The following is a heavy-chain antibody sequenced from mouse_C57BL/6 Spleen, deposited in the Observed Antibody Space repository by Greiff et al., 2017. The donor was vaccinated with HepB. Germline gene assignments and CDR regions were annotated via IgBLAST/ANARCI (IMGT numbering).Heavy chain of an antibody. V-gene: IGHV5-16*01. CDR1: GFTFSDYY. J-gene: IGHJ2*01. Sequence: EVHLVESEGGLVQPGSSMKLSCTASGFTFSDYYMAWVRQVPEKGLEWVANINYDGSSTYYLDSLKSRFIISRDNAKNILYLQMSSLKSEDTATYYCARDAGYYYGSSYYYFDYWGQGTTLTVSS. CDR2: INYDGSST. D-gene: IGHD1-1*01. CDR3: ARDAGYYYGSSYYYFDY.